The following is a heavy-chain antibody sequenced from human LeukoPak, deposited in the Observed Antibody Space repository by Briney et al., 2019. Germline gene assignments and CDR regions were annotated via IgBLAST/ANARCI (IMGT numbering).Heavy chain of an antibody. D-gene: IGHD6-19*01. CDR2: ISSSSSYI. V-gene: IGHV3-21*01. J-gene: IGHJ3*02. CDR3: ARGGPLDASGSDAFDI. CDR1: GSTFSSYS. Sequence: GGSLRLSCAASGSTFSSYSMNWVRQAPGKGLEWVSSISSSSSYIYYADSVKGRFTISRDNAKNSLYLQMNSLGAEDTAVYYCARGGPLDASGSDAFDIWGQGTMVTVSS.